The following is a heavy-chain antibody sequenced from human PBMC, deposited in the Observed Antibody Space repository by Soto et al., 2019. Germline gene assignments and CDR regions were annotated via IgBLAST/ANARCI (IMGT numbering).Heavy chain of an antibody. D-gene: IGHD1-26*01. J-gene: IGHJ3*01. Sequence: EVQLVESGGGLVQPGESLRLSCAASGFTFSYYWMHWVRQAPGKGLVWVSRIHSDGSDTTYADSVKGRFTISRDNARNTLDLQMNSLRVEDTAVYYCARGDRGAFDLWGQGTVVTVSS. CDR1: GFTFSYYW. CDR2: IHSDGSDT. CDR3: ARGDRGAFDL. V-gene: IGHV3-74*01.